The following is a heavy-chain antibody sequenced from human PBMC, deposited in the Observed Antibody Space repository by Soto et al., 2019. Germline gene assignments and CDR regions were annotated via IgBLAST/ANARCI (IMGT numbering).Heavy chain of an antibody. Sequence: QVQLQESGPGLVKPSQTLSLTCTVSGGSISSGGYYWSWIRQHPGKGLEWIGYIYYSGSTYYNPSLQSRVTISVDTSKYQIDLKLSSVTAADTAVYYCAQMGGRGTFAYWGQGTLVTVSS. CDR2: IYYSGST. V-gene: IGHV4-31*03. CDR1: GGSISSGGYY. D-gene: IGHD3-16*01. CDR3: AQMGGRGTFAY. J-gene: IGHJ4*02.